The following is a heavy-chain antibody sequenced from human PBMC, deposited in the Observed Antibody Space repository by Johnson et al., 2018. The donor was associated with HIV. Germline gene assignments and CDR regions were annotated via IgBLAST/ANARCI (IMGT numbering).Heavy chain of an antibody. D-gene: IGHD5-18*01. J-gene: IGHJ3*02. CDR2: ISGNGESP. V-gene: IGHV3-23*04. CDR3: ARDTSVDTGTLYPFDI. Sequence: VQLVESGGGLVQPGGSLRVSCAASGFTFSRYAMSWVRQAPGKGLQWVSAISGNGESPYYADSVKGRFIISRDNAENTLYLQMNSLRAEDTAVYYCARDTSVDTGTLYPFDIWGQGTMVTVSS. CDR1: GFTFSRYA.